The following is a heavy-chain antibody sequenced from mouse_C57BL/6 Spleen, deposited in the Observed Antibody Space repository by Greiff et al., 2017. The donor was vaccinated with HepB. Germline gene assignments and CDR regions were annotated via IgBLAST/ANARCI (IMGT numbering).Heavy chain of an antibody. CDR3: ARNFYYGSGDWYFDV. CDR2: INPNNGGT. CDR1: GYTFTDYY. Sequence: VQLQQSGPELVKPGASVKVSCKASGYTFTDYYMNWVKQSHGKSLEWIGDINPNNGGTSYNQKFKGKATLTVDKSSSTAYMELRSLTSEDSAVYYCARNFYYGSGDWYFDVWGTGTTVTVSS. V-gene: IGHV1-26*01. D-gene: IGHD1-1*01. J-gene: IGHJ1*03.